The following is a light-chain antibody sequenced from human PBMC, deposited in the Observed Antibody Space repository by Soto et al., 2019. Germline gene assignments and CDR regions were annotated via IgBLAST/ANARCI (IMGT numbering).Light chain of an antibody. CDR3: QTWGTGFWV. V-gene: IGLV4-69*01. CDR1: SGHSNYA. J-gene: IGLJ3*02. Sequence: QLVLTQSPSASASLGASVKLTCTLSSGHSNYAIAWHQQQPEKGPRYLMKLNSDGSHSKGDGIPDRFSGSSSGAERYLTISSLQSEDEADYYCQTWGTGFWVFGGGTKVTLL. CDR2: LNSDGSH.